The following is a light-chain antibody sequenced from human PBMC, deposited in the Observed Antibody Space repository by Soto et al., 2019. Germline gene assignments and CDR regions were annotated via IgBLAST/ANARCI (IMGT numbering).Light chain of an antibody. V-gene: IGKV1-5*01. CDR1: QSISYW. CDR3: LKDYNYPWT. CDR2: DAS. J-gene: IGKJ1*01. Sequence: DIQMTQSPSTLSASVGDRVTITCRASQSISYWLAWYQQKPGKAPKVLIYDASSLESGVPSRFTGSGSGTEFTITISSLQPDESQTYYSLKDYNYPWTFGQGTRWIS.